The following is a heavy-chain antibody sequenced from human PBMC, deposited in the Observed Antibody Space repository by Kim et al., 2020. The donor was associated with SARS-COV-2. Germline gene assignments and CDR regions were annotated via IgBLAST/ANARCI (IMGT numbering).Heavy chain of an antibody. CDR2: LSDSGGDT. CDR1: GFTFSSFA. J-gene: IGHJ2*01. V-gene: IGHV3-23*01. CDR3: AKKGMPARGQWYFDL. Sequence: GGSLRLSCAASGFTFSSFAMTWVRQAPGKGLEWVSILSDSGGDTFYADSVKGRFTISRDNSKNTLYLQMNSLRAEDTAVYYCAKKGMPARGQWYFDLWGRRTLVTVSS. D-gene: IGHD6-13*01.